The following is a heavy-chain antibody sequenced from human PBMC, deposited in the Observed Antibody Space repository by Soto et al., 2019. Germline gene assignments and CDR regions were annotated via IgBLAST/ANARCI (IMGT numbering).Heavy chain of an antibody. D-gene: IGHD2-8*01. J-gene: IGHJ6*02. Sequence: EVQLVESGGGLVQPGGSLRLSCAASGFTFSSYWMHWVRQAPGKGLVWVSRINSDGSSTSYADSVKGRFTISRDNAKDTEYLQMNSLRAKDTAVYYCARGESCTNGVCYSSYYGLDVWGQGTTVTVSS. CDR2: INSDGSST. CDR1: GFTFSSYW. V-gene: IGHV3-74*01. CDR3: ARGESCTNGVCYSSYYGLDV.